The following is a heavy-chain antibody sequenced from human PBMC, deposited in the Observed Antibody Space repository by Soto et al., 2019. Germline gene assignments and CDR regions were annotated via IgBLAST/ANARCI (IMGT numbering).Heavy chain of an antibody. CDR3: ASIAVAGNSADAFDI. J-gene: IGHJ3*02. D-gene: IGHD6-19*01. V-gene: IGHV4-34*01. CDR2: INHSGST. Sequence: SETLSLTCAVYGGSFSGYYWSWIRQPPGKGLEWIGEINHSGSTNYNPSLKSRVTISVDTSKNQFSLKLSSVTAADTAVYYCASIAVAGNSADAFDIWGQGTMVT. CDR1: GGSFSGYY.